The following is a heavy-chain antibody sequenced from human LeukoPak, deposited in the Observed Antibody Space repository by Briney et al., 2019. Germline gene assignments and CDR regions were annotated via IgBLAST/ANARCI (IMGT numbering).Heavy chain of an antibody. D-gene: IGHD3-22*01. Sequence: GGSLRLSCAASGFTFNSYAMSWVRQAPGKGLEWVANIKRDGSEKYYVDSVKGRFTISRDNAKNSLYLQMNSLRAEDTAVYYCARDKDYYNSSGHWDAFDVWGQGTMVTVSS. J-gene: IGHJ3*01. CDR3: ARDKDYYNSSGHWDAFDV. V-gene: IGHV3-7*03. CDR1: GFTFNSYA. CDR2: IKRDGSEK.